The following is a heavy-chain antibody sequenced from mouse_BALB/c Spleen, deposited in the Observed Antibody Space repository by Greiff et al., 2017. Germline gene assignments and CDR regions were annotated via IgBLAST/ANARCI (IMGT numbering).Heavy chain of an antibody. CDR2: IWAGGST. Sequence: VQLQQSGPGLVTPSQSLSITCTVSGFSLTSYGVHWVRQPPGKGLEWLGVIWAGGSTNYNSALMSRLSISKDNSKSQVFLKMNSLQTDDTAMYYCAREGWETGTAFAYWGQGTLVTVSA. D-gene: IGHD4-1*01. J-gene: IGHJ3*01. CDR3: AREGWETGTAFAY. CDR1: GFSLTSYG. V-gene: IGHV2-9*02.